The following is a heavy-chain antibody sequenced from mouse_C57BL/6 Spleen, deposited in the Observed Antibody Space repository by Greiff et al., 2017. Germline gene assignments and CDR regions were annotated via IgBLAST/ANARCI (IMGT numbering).Heavy chain of an antibody. CDR3: ARGPASDGYLFAY. CDR2: IYPGDGDT. D-gene: IGHD2-3*01. CDR1: GYAFSSSW. Sequence: QVQLTQSGPELVKPGASVKISCKASGYAFSSSWMNWVKQRPGKGLVWIGRIYPGDGDTNYNGKFKGKATLTADKSSSTAYMQLSRLTSEYSAVYFGARGPASDGYLFAYGGQGTLVTVSA. V-gene: IGHV1-82*01. J-gene: IGHJ3*01.